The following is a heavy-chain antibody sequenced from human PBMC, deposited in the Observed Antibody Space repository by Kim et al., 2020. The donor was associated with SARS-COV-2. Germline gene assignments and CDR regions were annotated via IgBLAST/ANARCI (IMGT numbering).Heavy chain of an antibody. CDR2: IYYSGST. CDR1: GGSVSSGSYY. D-gene: IGHD2-21*02. CDR3: ARDPGKHCGGDCYDAFDI. V-gene: IGHV4-61*01. Sequence: SETLSLTCTVSGGSVSSGSYYWSWIRQPPGKGLEWIGYIYYSGSTNYNPSLKSRVTISVDTSKNQFSLKLSSVTAADTAVYYCARDPGKHCGGDCYDAFDIWGQGTMVTVSS. J-gene: IGHJ3*02.